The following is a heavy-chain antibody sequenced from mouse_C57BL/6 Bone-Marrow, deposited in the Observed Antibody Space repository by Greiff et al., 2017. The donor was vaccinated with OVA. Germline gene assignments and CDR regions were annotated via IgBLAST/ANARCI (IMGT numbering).Heavy chain of an antibody. J-gene: IGHJ1*03. CDR2: IYPGSGST. D-gene: IGHD1-1*01. CDR1: GYTFTSYW. Sequence: QVQLQQPGAELVKPGASVKMSCKASGYTFTSYWITWVKQRPGQGLEWIGDIYPGSGSTNYNEKFKSKATLTVDTSSSTTYMQLSSLTSEDSAVYYCARDGGYGSSSYWYFDVWGTGTTVTVSS. CDR3: ARDGGYGSSSYWYFDV. V-gene: IGHV1-55*01.